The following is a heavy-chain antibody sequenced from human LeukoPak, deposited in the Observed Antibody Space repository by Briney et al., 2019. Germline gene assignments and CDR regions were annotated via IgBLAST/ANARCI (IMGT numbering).Heavy chain of an antibody. CDR2: INHSGST. CDR3: ARGHHHYGMDV. J-gene: IGHJ6*02. Sequence: SETLSLTCAVYDGSFSGYYWSWIRQSPGKGLEWIGEINHSGSTNYNPSLKSRVTILVDTSKNQFSLKLSSVTAADTAVYYCARGHHHYGMDVWAKGPRSPSP. CDR1: DGSFSGYY. V-gene: IGHV4-34*01.